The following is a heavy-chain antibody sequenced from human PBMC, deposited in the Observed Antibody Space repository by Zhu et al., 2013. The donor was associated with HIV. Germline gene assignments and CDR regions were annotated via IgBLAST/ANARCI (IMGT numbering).Heavy chain of an antibody. Sequence: QVQLVQSGAEVKRPGASVKVSCKASGYTFIGYYIHWVRQAPGPGLEWMGWISPNSGATNFAQKFQGRVTLTMDTSINTAYMELSGLTSDDTAVYYCAKDGGATKYAPDYWGQGTLATVSS. CDR1: GYTFIGYY. V-gene: IGHV1-2*02. CDR2: ISPNSGAT. D-gene: IGHD3-10*01. CDR3: AKDGGATKYAPDY. J-gene: IGHJ4*02.